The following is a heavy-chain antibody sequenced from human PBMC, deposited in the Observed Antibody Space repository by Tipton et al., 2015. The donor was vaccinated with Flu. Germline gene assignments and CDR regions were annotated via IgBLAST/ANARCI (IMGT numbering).Heavy chain of an antibody. J-gene: IGHJ6*02. CDR1: GGSISSYY. V-gene: IGHV4-4*07. D-gene: IGHD6-19*01. CDR2: IHTSGAT. CDR3: ARAESSLWAGHYYGLDV. Sequence: TLSLTCTVSGGSISSYYWSWIRQPAGKGLEWIGRIHTSGATYYKPSLKSRVTISLDTSKNHFSLRLTSVTAADTALYFCARAESSLWAGHYYGLDVWGQGTTVTVSS.